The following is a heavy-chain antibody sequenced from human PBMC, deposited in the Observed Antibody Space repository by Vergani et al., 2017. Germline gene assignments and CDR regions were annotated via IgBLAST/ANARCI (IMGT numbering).Heavy chain of an antibody. J-gene: IGHJ4*02. CDR1: ECTFRDYY. CDR2: ISGSGSSI. V-gene: IGHV3-11*04. Sequence: QVQLVESGGGLVKPGGSLRLSCAASECTFRDYYMSWIRQAPGKGLECISYISGSGSSIYYADTVKGRFTISRDNARGSLSLQMNRLRGEDTAVYYCARHGGSGNFYHLFDSWGQGTLVTVSS. CDR3: ARHGGSGNFYHLFDS. D-gene: IGHD3-10*01.